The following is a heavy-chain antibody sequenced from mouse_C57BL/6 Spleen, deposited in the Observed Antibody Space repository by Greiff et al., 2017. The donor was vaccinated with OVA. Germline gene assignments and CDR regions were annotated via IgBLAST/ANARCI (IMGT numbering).Heavy chain of an antibody. Sequence: QVQLQQPGAELVRPGSSVKLSCKASGYTFTSYWMDWVKQRPGQGLEWIGNISPSDSETHYNQKFKDKATLTVDKSSSTAYMQLSSLTSEDSAVYYCASGSSYAMDYWGQGTAVTVSS. V-gene: IGHV1-61*01. CDR3: ASGSSYAMDY. J-gene: IGHJ4*01. D-gene: IGHD1-1*01. CDR2: ISPSDSET. CDR1: GYTFTSYW.